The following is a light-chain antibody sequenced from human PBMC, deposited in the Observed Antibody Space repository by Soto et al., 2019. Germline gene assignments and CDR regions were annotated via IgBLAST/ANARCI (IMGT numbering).Light chain of an antibody. V-gene: IGKV1-39*01. CDR3: QQTFTSPYT. Sequence: DIQMTQSPSSLSASLGDRVTITCRASQPVPRYLNWYRQKPGEAPELLIYDVSSLQTGVPSRFSGGGSGTDFNLPISSLQPEDFATFHCQQTFTSPYTFGQGTKLEIK. CDR2: DVS. J-gene: IGKJ2*01. CDR1: QPVPRY.